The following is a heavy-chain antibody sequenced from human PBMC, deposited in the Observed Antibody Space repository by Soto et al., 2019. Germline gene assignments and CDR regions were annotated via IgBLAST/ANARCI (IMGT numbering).Heavy chain of an antibody. D-gene: IGHD3-16*01. CDR3: AREPPGGPFDY. Sequence: SVKVSCKPSGGTFGSYAISWVRQAPGQGLEWMGGIIPFFGSPNYAQKFQGRVTITADESTSTAYMELSSLRSEDTAVYYCAREPPGGPFDYWGQGTLVTVSS. J-gene: IGHJ4*02. CDR1: GGTFGSYA. V-gene: IGHV1-69*13. CDR2: IIPFFGSP.